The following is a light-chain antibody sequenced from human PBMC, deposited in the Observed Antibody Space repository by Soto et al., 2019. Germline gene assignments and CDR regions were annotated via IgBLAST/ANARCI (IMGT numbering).Light chain of an antibody. CDR3: QSLDSTLSASLL. V-gene: IGLV1-40*01. Sequence: QSVLTQPPSVSGAPGQRVTISCTGSSTNIGAGYDVQWYQQLPGTAPKLLIYDNINRPSGVPDRFSGSKSGTSASLAITGLQAEDEADDYCQSLDSTLSASLLFGGGTKVTVL. CDR2: DNI. CDR1: STNIGAGYD. J-gene: IGLJ3*02.